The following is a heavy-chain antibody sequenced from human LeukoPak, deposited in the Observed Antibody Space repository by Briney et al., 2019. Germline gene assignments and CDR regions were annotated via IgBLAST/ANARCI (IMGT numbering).Heavy chain of an antibody. V-gene: IGHV3-23*01. CDR1: GFTFKNFA. J-gene: IGHJ4*02. CDR3: AKDVRRAEYCSGTTCYTSSFDY. Sequence: PGGSLRLPCAASGFTFKNFAMTWVRQAPGKGLEWVSTISATGGGAYYADSVKGRFTISRDNSKDTLSLQMNTLRAEDTAVYYCAKDVRRAEYCSGTTCYTSSFDYWGQGTLVTVSS. D-gene: IGHD2-2*02. CDR2: ISATGGGA.